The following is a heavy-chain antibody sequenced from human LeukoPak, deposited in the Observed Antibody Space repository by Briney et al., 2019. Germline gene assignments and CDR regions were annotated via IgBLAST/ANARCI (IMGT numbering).Heavy chain of an antibody. CDR1: GFIFSSFG. CDR2: IRYDESNK. Sequence: GGSLRLSCAASGFIFSSFGMHWVRQGPGKGLEWVAFIRYDESNKYYADSVKGRFTISRDNSKNTVYLQMNSLRGEGTAVYFCARQMIEGRHYYSMDVWGKGTSVTVSS. D-gene: IGHD3-22*01. V-gene: IGHV3-30*02. J-gene: IGHJ6*03. CDR3: ARQMIEGRHYYSMDV.